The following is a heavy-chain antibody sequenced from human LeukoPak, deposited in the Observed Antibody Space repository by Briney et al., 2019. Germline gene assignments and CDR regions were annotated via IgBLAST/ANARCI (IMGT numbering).Heavy chain of an antibody. J-gene: IGHJ5*02. CDR3: ARGRGSSSSIWFDP. D-gene: IGHD6-6*01. CDR2: IYHSGST. CDR1: GYSISSGYY. V-gene: IGHV4-38-2*01. Sequence: SETLSLTCAVSGYSISSGYYWGWIRQPPGKGLEWIGSIYHSGSTYYNPSLKSRVTISVDTSKNQFSLKLSSVTAADTAVYYCARGRGSSSSIWFDPWGQGTLVTVSS.